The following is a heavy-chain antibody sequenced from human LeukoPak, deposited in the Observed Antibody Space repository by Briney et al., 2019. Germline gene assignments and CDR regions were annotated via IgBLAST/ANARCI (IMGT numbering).Heavy chain of an antibody. CDR2: SRNKANSYST. CDR1: GFTFSDHY. CDR3: AKIWMGATETSDS. V-gene: IGHV3-72*01. J-gene: IGHJ5*01. D-gene: IGHD1-26*01. Sequence: GGSLRLSRAACGFTFSDHYMDWVRQAPGKGLEWVGRSRNKANSYSTEYAAYVKGRFTISRDDSKNSLYLQMNSLKTEDTAVYYCAKIWMGATETSDSWGQGTLVTVSS.